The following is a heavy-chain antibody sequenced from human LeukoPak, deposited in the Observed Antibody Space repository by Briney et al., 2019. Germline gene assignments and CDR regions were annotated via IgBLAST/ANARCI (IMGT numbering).Heavy chain of an antibody. Sequence: SETLSLTCTVSGGSISSYYWSWIRQPAGKGLEWNGYIYYSGSTNYNPSPKSRVTISVDTSKNQFSLKLSSVTAADTAVYYCARHWYSSSWYLDYWGQGTLVTVSS. J-gene: IGHJ4*02. CDR2: IYYSGST. V-gene: IGHV4-59*08. D-gene: IGHD6-13*01. CDR3: ARHWYSSSWYLDY. CDR1: GGSISSYY.